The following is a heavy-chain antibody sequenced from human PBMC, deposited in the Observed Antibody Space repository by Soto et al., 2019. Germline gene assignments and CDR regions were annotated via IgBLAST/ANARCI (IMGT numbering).Heavy chain of an antibody. D-gene: IGHD2-2*01. CDR1: GGSISSYY. CDR3: ARYQVPAAIIGWFYP. V-gene: IGHV4-59*01. CDR2: IYYSGST. Sequence: SETLSLTCTVYGGSISSYYWSWIRQPPGKGLEWIGYIYYSGSTNYNPSLKSRVTISVDTSKNQFSLKLSSVTAADTAVYYCARYQVPAAIIGWFYPWGQGTLVTVSS. J-gene: IGHJ5*02.